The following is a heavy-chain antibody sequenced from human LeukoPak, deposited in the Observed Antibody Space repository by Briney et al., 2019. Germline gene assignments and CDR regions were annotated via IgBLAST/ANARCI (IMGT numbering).Heavy chain of an antibody. Sequence: SVKVSCKASGYTFTGYYMHWVRQAPGQGLEWMGRIIPILGIANYAQKFQGRVTITADKSTSTAYMELSSLRSEDTAVYYCAREDYDILTGYYGPSQGRGGANYWGQGTLVTVSS. V-gene: IGHV1-69*04. J-gene: IGHJ4*02. CDR3: AREDYDILTGYYGPSQGRGGANY. D-gene: IGHD3-9*01. CDR1: GYTFTGYY. CDR2: IIPILGIA.